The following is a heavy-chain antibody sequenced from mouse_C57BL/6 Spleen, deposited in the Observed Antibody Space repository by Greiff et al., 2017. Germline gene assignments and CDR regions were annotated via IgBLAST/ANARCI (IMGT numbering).Heavy chain of an antibody. CDR1: GFTFSSYA. CDR2: ISDCGSYT. V-gene: IGHV5-4*01. D-gene: IGHD5-1*01. Sequence: EVKLVESGGGLVKPGGSLKLSCAASGFTFSSYAMSWVRQTPEKRLEWVATISDCGSYTYYPDNVKGRFPISRANAKNNQYLQMSHLKYEDTAMYYCAREGGTSGSFDVWGTGTTVTVSS. J-gene: IGHJ1*03. CDR3: AREGGTSGSFDV.